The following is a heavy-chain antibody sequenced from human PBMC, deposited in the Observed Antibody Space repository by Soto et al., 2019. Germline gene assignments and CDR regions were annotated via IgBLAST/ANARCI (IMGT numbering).Heavy chain of an antibody. Sequence: EVQLVESGGGLVQPGGSLRLSCAASGFTFSSYSMNWVRQAPGKGLEWVSYISSSSSTIYYADSVKGRFTISRDNAKNALYLQMNSLRDEDTAVYYCATGIAARPRYYGMDVWGQGTTVTVSS. V-gene: IGHV3-48*02. J-gene: IGHJ6*02. CDR3: ATGIAARPRYYGMDV. CDR2: ISSSSSTI. CDR1: GFTFSSYS. D-gene: IGHD6-6*01.